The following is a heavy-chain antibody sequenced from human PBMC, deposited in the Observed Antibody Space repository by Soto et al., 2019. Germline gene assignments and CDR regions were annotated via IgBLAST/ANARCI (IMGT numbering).Heavy chain of an antibody. V-gene: IGHV3-23*01. D-gene: IGHD3-9*01. CDR2: ISGSGSNT. CDR1: GFTSSSYA. Sequence: PGGSLRLSCAASGFTSSSYAMSWVRQAPGKGLEWVSAISGSGSNTYYADSVKGRFTISRDNSKNTLFLQMNSLRAEDTAVYYCAKALRYFDSLVRPWNAMDVWGQGTTVTVSS. CDR3: AKALRYFDSLVRPWNAMDV. J-gene: IGHJ6*02.